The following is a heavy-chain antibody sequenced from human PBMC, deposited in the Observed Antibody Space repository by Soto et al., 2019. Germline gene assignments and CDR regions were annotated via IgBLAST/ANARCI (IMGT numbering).Heavy chain of an antibody. Sequence: QVQLVESGGGVVQPGRSLRLSCAASGFTFSSYGMHWVRQAPGKGLEWVAVIWYDGSNKYYADSVKGRFTISRDNSKNTLYLQMNSLRAEDTAVYYCARADSAAAGTVWFDTWGQGTLVTVSS. J-gene: IGHJ5*02. CDR3: ARADSAAAGTVWFDT. V-gene: IGHV3-33*01. CDR1: GFTFSSYG. CDR2: IWYDGSNK. D-gene: IGHD6-13*01.